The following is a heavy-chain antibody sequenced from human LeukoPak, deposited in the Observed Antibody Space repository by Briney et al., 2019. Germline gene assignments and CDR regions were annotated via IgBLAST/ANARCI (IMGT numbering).Heavy chain of an antibody. CDR3: APARDRFTVGAIYFDY. CDR1: GFTFSSYA. J-gene: IGHJ4*02. V-gene: IGHV3-23*01. D-gene: IGHD1-26*01. CDR2: ISGSGGST. Sequence: GGSLRLSCAASGFTFSSYAMSWVRQAPGKGLEWVSAISGSGGSTYYADSVKGRFTISRDNSKNTLYLQMNSLRAEDTAVYYCAPARDRFTVGAIYFDYWGQGTLVTVSS.